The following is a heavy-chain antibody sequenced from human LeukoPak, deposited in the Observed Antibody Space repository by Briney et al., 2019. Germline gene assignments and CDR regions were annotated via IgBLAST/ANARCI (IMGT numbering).Heavy chain of an antibody. D-gene: IGHD2-21*02. Sequence: TSETLSLTCAVYGGSFSGYYWSWLRQPPGKGVEGVGEINHSGRTNYNPSLKSRVTISVDTSKHQFSLKLSSVTAADTAVYYCARVVTAPTHYFGYWGQGTLVTVSS. CDR2: INHSGRT. CDR1: GGSFSGYY. CDR3: ARVVTAPTHYFGY. J-gene: IGHJ4*02. V-gene: IGHV4-34*01.